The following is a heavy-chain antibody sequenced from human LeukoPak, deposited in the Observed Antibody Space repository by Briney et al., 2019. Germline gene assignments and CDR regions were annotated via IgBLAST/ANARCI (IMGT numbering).Heavy chain of an antibody. CDR1: GFTFSSYW. D-gene: IGHD3-9*01. CDR2: IKQDGSEK. J-gene: IGHJ5*02. V-gene: IGHV3-7*01. Sequence: GGSLRLSCAASGFTFSSYWMTWVRQAPGKGLEWVANIKQDGSEKYYVDSVKGRFTISRDNAKNSLYLQMNSLRAEDTAVYYCARGGKGRYFDWSQRGGWFDPWGQGTLVTVSS. CDR3: ARGGKGRYFDWSQRGGWFDP.